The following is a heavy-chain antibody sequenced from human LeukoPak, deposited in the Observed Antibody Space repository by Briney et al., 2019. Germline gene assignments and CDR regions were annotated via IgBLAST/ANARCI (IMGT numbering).Heavy chain of an antibody. CDR2: IYSGGAT. Sequence: GGSLRLSCAASGFTVSTNYMSWVRQAPGEGLEWVSVIYSGGATYYADSVKGRFTVSRDNSKNTLYLQMNSLTDEDTAVYYCARDLSGSDMSDYWGQGTLVTVSS. CDR1: GFTVSTNY. CDR3: ARDLSGSDMSDY. D-gene: IGHD1-26*01. J-gene: IGHJ4*02. V-gene: IGHV3-53*05.